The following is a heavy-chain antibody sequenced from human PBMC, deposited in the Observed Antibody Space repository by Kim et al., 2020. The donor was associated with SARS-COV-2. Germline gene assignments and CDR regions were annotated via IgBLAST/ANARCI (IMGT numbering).Heavy chain of an antibody. D-gene: IGHD3-16*01. CDR1: GYTFITYF. J-gene: IGHJ4*01. V-gene: IGHV1-46*01. CDR2: ISPTGGNT. Sequence: ASVKVSCKASGYTFITYFIHWMRQAPGQGLEWMGFISPTGGNTRYAQKFHGRVTMTRDTSTATVYMELSSLRSEESAVYYCARGRGGSYWDYWGHGTLVT. CDR3: ARGRGGSYWDY.